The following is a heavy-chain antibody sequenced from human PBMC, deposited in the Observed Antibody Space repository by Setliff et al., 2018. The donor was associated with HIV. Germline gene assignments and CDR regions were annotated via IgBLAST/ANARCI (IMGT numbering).Heavy chain of an antibody. CDR1: GFTFSNYA. J-gene: IGHJ6*03. Sequence: GESLRLSCVDSGFTFSNYAMHWVRQAPGKGLEWVAVISYDGSNNYYADSVKGRFTISRDNSKNTLYLQVNSLRAEDTAVYHCAKGREYGSGTWRAMDVWGKGTTVTVSS. CDR3: AKGREYGSGTWRAMDV. D-gene: IGHD3-10*01. V-gene: IGHV3-30*04. CDR2: ISYDGSNN.